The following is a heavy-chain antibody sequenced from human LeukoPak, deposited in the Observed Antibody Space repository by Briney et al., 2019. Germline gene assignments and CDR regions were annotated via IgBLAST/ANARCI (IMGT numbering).Heavy chain of an antibody. CDR1: GGSISSYY. CDR3: ARKGIVPPNYFDY. Sequence: SETLSLTCTVSGGSISSYYWSWIRQPPGKGLEWIGYIYYSGSTNYNPSLTSRVTISVDTSKNQFSLKLSSVTAADTAVYYCARKGIVPPNYFDYWGQGTLVTVSS. J-gene: IGHJ4*02. D-gene: IGHD2-8*01. V-gene: IGHV4-59*01. CDR2: IYYSGST.